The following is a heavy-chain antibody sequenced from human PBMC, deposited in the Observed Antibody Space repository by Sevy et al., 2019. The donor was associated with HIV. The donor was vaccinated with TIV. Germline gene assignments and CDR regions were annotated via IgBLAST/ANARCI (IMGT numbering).Heavy chain of an antibody. J-gene: IGHJ4*02. D-gene: IGHD3-10*01. CDR1: GGSISSYF. CDR2: IYFTGNT. V-gene: IGHV4-59*01. CDR3: ARDATTRSGVLDY. Sequence: SENLSLTCSVSGGSISSYFWTWVRQSPGKGLEWIGNIYFTGNTDYSPSLKSRVTLSLDTSKSQFSLTLKSVTAADSAIYFGARDATTRSGVLDYWGQGTLVTVSS.